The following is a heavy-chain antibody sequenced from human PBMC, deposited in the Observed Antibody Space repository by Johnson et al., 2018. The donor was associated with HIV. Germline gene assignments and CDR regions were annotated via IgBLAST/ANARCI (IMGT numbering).Heavy chain of an antibody. CDR2: IYSGGST. Sequence: VQLVESGGGVVQPGRSLRLSCAASGFTVSSNYMSWVRQAPGKGLEWVSVIYSGGSTYYADSVKGRFTISRDNAKNSLYLQMNSLRAGDTAVYYCARGSSYYYDSSGSDAFDI. V-gene: IGHV3-66*01. CDR1: GFTVSSNY. CDR3: ARGSSYYYDSSGSDAFDI. J-gene: IGHJ3*02. D-gene: IGHD3-22*01.